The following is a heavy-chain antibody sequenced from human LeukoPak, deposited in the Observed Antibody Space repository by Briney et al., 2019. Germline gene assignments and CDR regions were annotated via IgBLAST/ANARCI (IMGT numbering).Heavy chain of an antibody. CDR2: VMSGRGST. D-gene: IGHD3-16*01. CDR3: TRERRGSYYAFES. Sequence: GGSLRLSCAASGFSVSDYSISWIRQSPGKGPEWISYVMSGRGSTNYADPVKGRFTISRDNAKNSVALQLDGLRADDTAVYFCTRERRGSYYAFESWGQGTLVTVSS. CDR1: GFSVSDYS. V-gene: IGHV3-11*05. J-gene: IGHJ4*02.